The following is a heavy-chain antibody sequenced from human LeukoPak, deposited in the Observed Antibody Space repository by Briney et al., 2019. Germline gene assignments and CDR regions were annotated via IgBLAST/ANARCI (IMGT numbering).Heavy chain of an antibody. CDR3: ARGYSYYGGDCPGIDV. CDR2: ITPILGVA. Sequence: SVKVSCKASGGFFSNHTFSWVRQAPGQGLEWMGRITPILGVADYAQKFQGRVTTTADKSTSTVYMEVSSLRSEDTAVYYCARGYSYYGGDCPGIDVWGQGTTVTVSS. V-gene: IGHV1-69*02. CDR1: GGFFSNHT. J-gene: IGHJ6*02. D-gene: IGHD2-21*02.